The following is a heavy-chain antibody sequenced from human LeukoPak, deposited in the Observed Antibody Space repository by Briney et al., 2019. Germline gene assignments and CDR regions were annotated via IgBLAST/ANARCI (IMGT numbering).Heavy chain of an antibody. CDR3: ARDIGRITMIVALDY. Sequence: ASVKVSCKASGYTFTTYGFSWVRQAPGQGLEWMGWTSAYNGNTNYAQRLQGRVTMTTDTSTSTVYMELRSLRSDDTAVYYCARDIGRITMIVALDYWGQGTLVTVSS. CDR2: TSAYNGNT. V-gene: IGHV1-18*01. CDR1: GYTFTTYG. J-gene: IGHJ4*02. D-gene: IGHD3-22*01.